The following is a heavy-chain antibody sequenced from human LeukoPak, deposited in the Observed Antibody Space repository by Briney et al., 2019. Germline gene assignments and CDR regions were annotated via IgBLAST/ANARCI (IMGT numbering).Heavy chain of an antibody. J-gene: IGHJ4*02. CDR1: GSTFTTYG. V-gene: IGHV3-33*08. CDR2: IYYDGSNI. CDR3: ARDWKTNSFDY. Sequence: PGRSLRLSCAASGSTFTTYGMHWVRQAPGKGLEWVAFIYYDGSNIYYADYVKGRFTISRDISKNTLYLQMDSLRAEDTAIYYCARDWKTNSFDYWGQGTLVTVSS. D-gene: IGHD1-1*01.